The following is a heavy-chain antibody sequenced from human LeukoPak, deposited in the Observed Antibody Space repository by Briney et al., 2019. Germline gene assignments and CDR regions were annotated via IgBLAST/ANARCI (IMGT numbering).Heavy chain of an antibody. D-gene: IGHD6-13*01. V-gene: IGHV4-59*01. CDR2: IYYSGST. J-gene: IGHJ6*03. CDR1: GGSISPYY. Sequence: PSETLSLTCTVSGGSISPYYWSWIRQPPGKGLEYIGYIYYSGSTNYNPSLKSRVTISLDTSKNQFSLKLSSVTAADTAVYYCARVRSAAGYYYYMDVWGKGTTVTVSS. CDR3: ARVRSAAGYYYYMDV.